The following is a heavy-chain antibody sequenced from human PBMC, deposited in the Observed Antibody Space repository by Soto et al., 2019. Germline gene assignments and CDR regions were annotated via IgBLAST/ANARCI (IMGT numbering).Heavy chain of an antibody. D-gene: IGHD3-22*01. CDR1: GGTFSSYT. V-gene: IGHV1-69*02. J-gene: IGHJ4*02. CDR2: IIPILGIA. CDR3: AGGQLDYYDGSGRAY. Sequence: QVQLVQSGAEVKKPGSSVKVSCKASGGTFSSYTISWVRQAPGQGLEWMGRIIPILGIANYAQKFQGRVTITADKSPSKASRELVILRLGDAAVYYCAGGQLDYYDGSGRAYWGQGTLVTVPS.